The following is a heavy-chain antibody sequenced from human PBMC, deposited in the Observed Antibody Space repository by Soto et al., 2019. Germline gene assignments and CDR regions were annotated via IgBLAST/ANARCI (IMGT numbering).Heavy chain of an antibody. CDR1: GHTLAELS. CDR3: AGDKGLGDTHEFEY. CDR2: YDPEKSGI. J-gene: IGHJ4*02. D-gene: IGHD2-15*01. V-gene: IGHV1-24*01. Sequence: QVQLIQSGAEVEQPGASVKVSCKVSGHTLAELSIHWVRQAPGKGLVWMGGYDPEKSGIIYAQNFQGGVTMTEDTSTDTAYMELSSLRTEDTAMYYCAGDKGLGDTHEFEYWGQGPLVTVSS.